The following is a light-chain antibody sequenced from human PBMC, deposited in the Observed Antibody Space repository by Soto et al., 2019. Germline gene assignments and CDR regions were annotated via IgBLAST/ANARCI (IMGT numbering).Light chain of an antibody. CDR1: TNDVGDYNY. V-gene: IGLV2-14*01. CDR2: EVS. CDR3: TSYATTSTLV. J-gene: IGLJ2*01. Sequence: QSALTQPASVSGSPGQSITIACTGTTNDVGDYNYVSWYQHHPGKAPKLLIFEVSNRPSGVSYRFSGSKLGNTASLTSSGLQAEDEADYYCTSYATTSTLVFGGGTKLTVL.